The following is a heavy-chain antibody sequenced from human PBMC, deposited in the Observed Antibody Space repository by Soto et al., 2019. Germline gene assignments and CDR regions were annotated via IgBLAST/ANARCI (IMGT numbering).Heavy chain of an antibody. CDR1: GYTFTSYD. D-gene: IGHD6-13*01. J-gene: IGHJ4*02. Sequence: GASVKVSCKASGYTFTSYDINWGRQATGQGLELMGWMNPNSSNTGYAQKFQGRVTMTRNTSISTAYMELSSLRSEDTAVYYCAREGGYSSSWSLPPDDYWGQGTLVTVSS. CDR3: AREGGYSSSWSLPPDDY. V-gene: IGHV1-8*01. CDR2: MNPNSSNT.